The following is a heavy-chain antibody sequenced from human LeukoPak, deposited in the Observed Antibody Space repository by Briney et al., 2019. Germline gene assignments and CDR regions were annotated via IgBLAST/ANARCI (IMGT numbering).Heavy chain of an antibody. J-gene: IGHJ4*02. V-gene: IGHV4-38-2*02. CDR2: IYHSGST. D-gene: IGHD3-3*01. Sequence: NPSETLSLTCTVSGYSISSGYYWGWIRPSPGKGLEWIGSIYHSGSTYYNPSLKSRVTISVDTSKNQFSLKLSSVTAADTAVYYCARAPITIFGVGKFDYWGQGTLVTVSS. CDR3: ARAPITIFGVGKFDY. CDR1: GYSISSGYY.